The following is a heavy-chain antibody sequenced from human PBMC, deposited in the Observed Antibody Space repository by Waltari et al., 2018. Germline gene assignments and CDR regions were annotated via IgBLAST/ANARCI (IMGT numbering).Heavy chain of an antibody. CDR1: GGSLRAYY. Sequence: QVRLQESGPGLVKPSETLSLTCTVSGGSLRAYYFSWIRQFPGKGLGWLGHIFHTGTTNYHPSLASRVTISVDTSKIQFSLELTSLTAADTAVYYCARDFSYRNDWPRGAFDIWGQGTMVTVSS. CDR3: ARDFSYRNDWPRGAFDI. J-gene: IGHJ3*02. CDR2: IFHTGTT. D-gene: IGHD1-26*01. V-gene: IGHV4-59*01.